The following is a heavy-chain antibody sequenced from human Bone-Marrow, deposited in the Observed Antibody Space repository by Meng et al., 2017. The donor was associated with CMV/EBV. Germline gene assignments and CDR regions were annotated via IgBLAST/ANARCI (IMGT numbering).Heavy chain of an antibody. J-gene: IGHJ6*01. D-gene: IGHD6-13*01. Sequence: GSLRLSCTVSGGSISSSSYYWGWIRQPPGKGLEWIGSIYYSGSTYYNPSLKSRVTISVDTSKNQFSLKLSSVTAADTAVYYCARQYSSSWYEALYYYYGMDVWGQGTTVTVYS. CDR3: ARQYSSSWYEALYYYYGMDV. V-gene: IGHV4-39*01. CDR2: IYYSGST. CDR1: GGSISSSSYY.